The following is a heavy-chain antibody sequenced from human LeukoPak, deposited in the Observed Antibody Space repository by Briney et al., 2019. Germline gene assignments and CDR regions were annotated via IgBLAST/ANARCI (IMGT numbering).Heavy chain of an antibody. V-gene: IGHV1-24*01. CDR3: ATRRFRGGVFDY. D-gene: IGHD4-23*01. CDR2: FDPEDGET. Sequence: GASVKVSCKVSGYTLTELSMHWVRQARGKGLEWMGGFDPEDGETIYAQKFQGRVTMTEDTSTDTAYMELSSLRSEDTTVYYCATRRFRGGVFDYWGQGTLVTVSS. CDR1: GYTLTELS. J-gene: IGHJ4*02.